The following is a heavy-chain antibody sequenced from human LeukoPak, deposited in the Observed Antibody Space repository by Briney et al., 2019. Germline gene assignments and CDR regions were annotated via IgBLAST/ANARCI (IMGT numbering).Heavy chain of an antibody. Sequence: SETLSLTCGVSGGSISNTNWWTWVRQPPGKGLEWIGEVNLQGSTNYNPSLKSRVAISVAKSENHISLNLTSVPAADTAVYYCAREGGPYRPLDYSGQGTLVPVAS. CDR3: AREGGPYRPLDY. CDR1: GGSISNTNW. V-gene: IGHV4-4*02. CDR2: VNLQGST. J-gene: IGHJ4*02.